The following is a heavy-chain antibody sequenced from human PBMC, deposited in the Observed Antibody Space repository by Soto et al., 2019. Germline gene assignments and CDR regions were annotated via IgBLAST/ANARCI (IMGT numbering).Heavy chain of an antibody. D-gene: IGHD3-3*01. J-gene: IGHJ6*02. V-gene: IGHV3-23*01. Sequence: GGSLRLSCAASGFTFSSYAMSWVRQAPGKGLEWVSAISGSGGSTYYADSVKGRFTISRDNSKNTLYLQMNSLRAEDTAVYYCAKDLRITIFGVVIMAPDGMDVWGQGTTVTVSS. CDR1: GFTFSSYA. CDR3: AKDLRITIFGVVIMAPDGMDV. CDR2: ISGSGGST.